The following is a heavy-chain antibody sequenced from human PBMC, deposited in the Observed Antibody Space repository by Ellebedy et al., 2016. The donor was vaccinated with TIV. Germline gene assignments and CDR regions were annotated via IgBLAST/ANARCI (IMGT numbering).Heavy chain of an antibody. CDR2: IYTSGST. J-gene: IGHJ6*02. CDR1: GGSISSDY. Sequence: SETLSLXXTVSGGSISSDYWSWIRQPAGKGLEWIGRIYTSGSTDSNPSLKSRVTMSVDTSRNQFSLKLTSVTAADTAVYYCARDQGGGSSWYYYGMDVWGQGTTVTVSS. D-gene: IGHD6-13*01. CDR3: ARDQGGGSSWYYYGMDV. V-gene: IGHV4-4*07.